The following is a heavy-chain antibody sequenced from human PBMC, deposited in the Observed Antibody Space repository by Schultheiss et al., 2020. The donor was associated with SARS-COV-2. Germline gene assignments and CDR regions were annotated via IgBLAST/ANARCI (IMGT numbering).Heavy chain of an antibody. J-gene: IGHJ4*02. V-gene: IGHV3-15*01. CDR2: IQSKNDGGTT. Sequence: GGSLRLSCTASGFTFTNAWMSWVRQAPGKGLEWVGRIQSKNDGGTTDYAAPVKGRFTISRDNSKNTLYLQMNSLRAEDTAVYYCTTYVLRYFDWLYGFDYWGQGTLVTVSS. D-gene: IGHD3-9*01. CDR1: GFTFTNAW. CDR3: TTYVLRYFDWLYGFDY.